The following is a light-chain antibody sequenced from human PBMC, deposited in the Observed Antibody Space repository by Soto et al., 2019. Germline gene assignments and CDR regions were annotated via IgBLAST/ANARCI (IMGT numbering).Light chain of an antibody. CDR1: QSVSSY. J-gene: IGKJ2*01. Sequence: EIVLTQSPATLSLSPGERATLSCRASQSVSSYLAWYQQKPGQAPRLLIYDASNRATGIPARFSGSGSGTDFTLTISSLEPEDFAVYYWQQRSNWPPTFGQWTKLEIK. V-gene: IGKV3-11*01. CDR2: DAS. CDR3: QQRSNWPPT.